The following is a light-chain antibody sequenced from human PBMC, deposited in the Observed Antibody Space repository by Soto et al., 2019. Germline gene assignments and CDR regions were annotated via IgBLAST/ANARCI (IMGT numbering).Light chain of an antibody. CDR3: QQYNNWPPDRT. CDR2: GAS. V-gene: IGKV3-15*01. Sequence: EIVMTQSPATLSVSPGERGTLSCRASQSVGSNLAWYQQKPGQAPRLLIYGASTRATGIPARFSGSGSGTEFTLTISSLQSEDFASYFCQQYNNWPPDRTFGQGTKVEIK. CDR1: QSVGSN. J-gene: IGKJ1*01.